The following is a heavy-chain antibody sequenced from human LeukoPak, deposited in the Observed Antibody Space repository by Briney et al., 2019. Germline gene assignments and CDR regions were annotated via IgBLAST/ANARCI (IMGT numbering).Heavy chain of an antibody. CDR1: GFTFSSYA. J-gene: IGHJ4*02. Sequence: PGGSLRLSCAASGFTFSSYAMHWVRQAPGKGLEWVAVISYDGSNKYYADSVKGRFTISRDNSQNPLYLQMNSLRAEDWAVYCCARGASGSYGYFDYWGQGTLVTVSS. CDR2: ISYDGSNK. CDR3: ARGASGSYGYFDY. D-gene: IGHD1-26*01. V-gene: IGHV3-30*04.